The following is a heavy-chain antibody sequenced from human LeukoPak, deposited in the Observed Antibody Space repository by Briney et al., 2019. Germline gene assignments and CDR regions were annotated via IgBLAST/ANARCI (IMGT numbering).Heavy chain of an antibody. CDR1: GFTFDDYA. D-gene: IGHD3-22*01. Sequence: GGSLRLSCAASGFTFDDYAMHWVRQAPGKGLEWVSLISWDGGSTYYADSVKGRFTISRDNSKNSLYLHMNSLRAEDAALYYCAKGLYYYDSSGPMDVWGKGTTVTVSS. V-gene: IGHV3-43D*04. J-gene: IGHJ6*04. CDR2: ISWDGGST. CDR3: AKGLYYYDSSGPMDV.